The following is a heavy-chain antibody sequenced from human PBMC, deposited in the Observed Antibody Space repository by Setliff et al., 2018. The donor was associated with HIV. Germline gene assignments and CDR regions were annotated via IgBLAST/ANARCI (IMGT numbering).Heavy chain of an antibody. V-gene: IGHV3-15*05. Sequence: GGSLRLSCVASGFTFSNYAMHWVRQAPGKGLEWVGRIRSKVDGGAADYAAPVKGRFTISRDDSKNTLYLQMSSLKTEDTAVYYCTTESVFLDYFFDYWGQGTLVTVSS. CDR3: TTESVFLDYFFDY. J-gene: IGHJ4*02. D-gene: IGHD3-9*01. CDR2: IRSKVDGGAA. CDR1: GFTFSNYA.